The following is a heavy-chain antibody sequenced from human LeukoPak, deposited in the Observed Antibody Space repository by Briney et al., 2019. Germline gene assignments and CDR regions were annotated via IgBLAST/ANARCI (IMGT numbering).Heavy chain of an antibody. CDR2: ISYDGSNK. J-gene: IGHJ6*03. V-gene: IGHV3-30*03. D-gene: IGHD3-10*01. CDR3: ASAMALLARGSGSYNYYMDV. Sequence: AGGSLRLSCAASGFTFSSYGMHWVRQAPGKGLEWVAVISYDGSNKYYADSVKGRFTISRDNSKNTLYLQMNSLRAEDTAVYYCASAMALLARGSGSYNYYMDVWGKGTTVTISS. CDR1: GFTFSSYG.